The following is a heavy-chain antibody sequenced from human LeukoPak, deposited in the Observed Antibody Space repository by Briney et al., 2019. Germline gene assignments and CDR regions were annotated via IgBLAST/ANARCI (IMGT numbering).Heavy chain of an antibody. J-gene: IGHJ4*02. Sequence: GGSLRLSCAVSGFTFSSYWMHWVRQAPGKGLVWVSRINSDGSSTSYADSVKGRFTISRDNAKNTLYLQMNSLRAEDTAVYYCARPFITMVRGVIGYWGQGSRVTVSS. CDR1: GFTFSSYW. V-gene: IGHV3-74*01. D-gene: IGHD3-10*01. CDR2: INSDGSST. CDR3: ARPFITMVRGVIGY.